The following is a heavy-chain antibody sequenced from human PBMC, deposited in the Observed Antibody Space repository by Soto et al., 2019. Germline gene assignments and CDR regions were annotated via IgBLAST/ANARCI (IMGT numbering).Heavy chain of an antibody. V-gene: IGHV1-2*04. CDR2: INPNSGGT. CDR3: ARVVGGGFGCSEYGKAV. CDR1: GYTFTGYY. D-gene: IGHD3-10*01. J-gene: IGHJ6*02. Sequence: ASVKVSCKASGYTFTGYYMHWVRQAPGQGLEWMGWINPNSGGTNYAQKFQGWVTMTRDTSISTAYMELSRLRSDDTAVYYCARVVGGGFGCSEYGKAVWGQGTTVTVSS.